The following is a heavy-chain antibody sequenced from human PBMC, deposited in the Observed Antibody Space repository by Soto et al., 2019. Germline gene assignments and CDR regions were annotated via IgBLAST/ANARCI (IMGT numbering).Heavy chain of an antibody. D-gene: IGHD5-18*01. Sequence: GGSLRLSCAASGFTFSNAWMSWVRQAPGKGLEWVGRIKSKTDGGTTDYAAPVKGRFTISRDDSKNTLYLQMNSLKTEDTAVYYCTTEGGYSYGYWFDPWGQGTLVTVSS. J-gene: IGHJ5*02. CDR1: GFTFSNAW. CDR3: TTEGGYSYGYWFDP. CDR2: IKSKTDGGTT. V-gene: IGHV3-15*01.